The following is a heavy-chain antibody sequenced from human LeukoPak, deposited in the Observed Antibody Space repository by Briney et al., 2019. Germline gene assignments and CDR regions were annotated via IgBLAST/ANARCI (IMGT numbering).Heavy chain of an antibody. V-gene: IGHV4-61*01. D-gene: IGHD3-10*01. Sequence: SETLSLTCTVSGDSISRSSYYWSWIRQPPGKGLEWIGYIYYSGSTNYNPSLKSRVTISVDTSKNQFSLKLSSVTAADTAVYYCARSPHGSGHFDYWGQGTLVTVSS. CDR2: IYYSGST. CDR3: ARSPHGSGHFDY. CDR1: GDSISRSSYY. J-gene: IGHJ4*02.